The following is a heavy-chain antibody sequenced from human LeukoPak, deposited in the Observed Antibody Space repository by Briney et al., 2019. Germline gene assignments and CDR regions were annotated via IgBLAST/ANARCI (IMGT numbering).Heavy chain of an antibody. CDR2: ISGSGGRT. CDR3: AKGKYSSGGVPDY. Sequence: PGGSLRLSCAAPGLTFSSYAMSWVRQAPGEGLEWVSAISGSGGRTYYADSVKGRFTVSRDNSKNTLYLQINSLRGEDTAVYYCAKGKYSSGGVPDYWGQGTLVTVSS. CDR1: GLTFSSYA. D-gene: IGHD6-19*01. V-gene: IGHV3-23*01. J-gene: IGHJ4*02.